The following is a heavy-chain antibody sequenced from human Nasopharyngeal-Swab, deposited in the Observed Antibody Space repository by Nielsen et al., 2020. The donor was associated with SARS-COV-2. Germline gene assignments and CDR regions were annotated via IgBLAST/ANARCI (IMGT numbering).Heavy chain of an antibody. V-gene: IGHV1-18*01. J-gene: IGHJ4*02. CDR2: ISAYNGNT. CDR1: GYTFTSYG. Sequence: ASVKVSCNASGYTFTSYGISWVRQAPGQGLEWMGWISAYNGNTNYAQKLQGRVTMTTDTSTSTAYMELRSLRSDDTAVYYCARAVGQQWLVRRNYFDYWGQGTLVTVSS. D-gene: IGHD6-19*01. CDR3: ARAVGQQWLVRRNYFDY.